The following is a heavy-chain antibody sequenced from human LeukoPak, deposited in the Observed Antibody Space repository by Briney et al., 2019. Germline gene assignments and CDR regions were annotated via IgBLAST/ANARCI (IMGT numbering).Heavy chain of an antibody. V-gene: IGHV3-30*18. CDR3: AKGRSYDSSGYEFDF. CDR2: ISYDGSHK. Sequence: GGSLRLSCAASGFTFNSYGMHWVRQAPGKGLEWVAVISYDGSHKSYVDSVKGRFTISRDDSKSTLFLQMNSLRGENTAVYYCAKGRSYDSSGYEFDFWGQGTLVTVSS. D-gene: IGHD3-22*01. J-gene: IGHJ4*02. CDR1: GFTFNSYG.